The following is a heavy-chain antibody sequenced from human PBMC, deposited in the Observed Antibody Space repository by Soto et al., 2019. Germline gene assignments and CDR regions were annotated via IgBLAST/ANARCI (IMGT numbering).Heavy chain of an antibody. V-gene: IGHV3-21*06. CDR1: GFTFSSNG. CDR3: ARESEDLTSNFDY. Sequence: PGGSLRLSCAACGFTFSSNGMHWVRQAPGKGLEWVSSISSTTNYIYYGDSMKGRFTISRDNAKNSLYLEMNSLRAEDTAVYYCARESEDLTSNFDYWGQGTLVTVSS. J-gene: IGHJ4*02. CDR2: ISSTTNYI.